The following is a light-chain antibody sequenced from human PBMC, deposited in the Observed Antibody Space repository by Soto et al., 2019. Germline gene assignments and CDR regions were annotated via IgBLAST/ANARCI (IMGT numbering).Light chain of an antibody. CDR3: QQSASIPHT. V-gene: IGKV1-39*01. CDR1: QRIDIY. J-gene: IGKJ2*01. Sequence: DIQMTQAPSSLSASAGDRVTFTCRASQRIDIYLNWYQQKPGKAPKLLIYGGSRLHTGVPPRFSGSGSGTDFTLTISSLQPEDFATYFCQQSASIPHTFGQGTSLEIK. CDR2: GGS.